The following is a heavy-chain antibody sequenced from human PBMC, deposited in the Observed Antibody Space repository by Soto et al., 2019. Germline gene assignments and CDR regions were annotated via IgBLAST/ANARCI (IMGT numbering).Heavy chain of an antibody. V-gene: IGHV3-23*01. CDR3: AKQVAGYSSGWYILPFDI. Sequence: GGSLRLSCAASGFTFSSYAMSWVRQAPGKGLEWVSAISGSGGSTYYADSVKGRFTISRDNSKNTLYLQMNSLRAEDTAVYYCAKQVAGYSSGWYILPFDIWGQGTMVTVSS. D-gene: IGHD6-19*01. CDR2: ISGSGGST. CDR1: GFTFSSYA. J-gene: IGHJ3*02.